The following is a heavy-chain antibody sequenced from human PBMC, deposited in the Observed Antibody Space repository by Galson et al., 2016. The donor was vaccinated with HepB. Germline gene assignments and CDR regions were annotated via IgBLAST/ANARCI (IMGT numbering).Heavy chain of an antibody. CDR2: IFGRGGGT. CDR1: GFTFNDFA. Sequence: SLRLSCAASGFTFNDFAMGWVRQAPGKGLEWVSLIFGRGGGTYYRDSVKGRFTISRDNSKNTLYLQMSSLTAEDTAIYYCAKYQGHPVTTYHFDYWGQGTLVTVSS. CDR3: AKYQGHPVTTYHFDY. V-gene: IGHV3-23*01. D-gene: IGHD2-2*01. J-gene: IGHJ4*02.